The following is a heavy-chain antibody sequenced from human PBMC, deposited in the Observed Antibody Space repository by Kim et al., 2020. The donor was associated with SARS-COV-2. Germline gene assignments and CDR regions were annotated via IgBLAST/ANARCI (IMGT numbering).Heavy chain of an antibody. Sequence: GGSLRLSCAASGFTFSSYAMSSVRQAPGKGLEWVSAISGSGGSTYYADSVKGRFTISRDNSKNTLYLQMNSLRAEDTAVDYCAKNLGQTIVATIYYYYYGMDVWGQGTTVTVSS. CDR3: AKNLGQTIVATIYYYYYGMDV. D-gene: IGHD5-12*01. V-gene: IGHV3-23*01. J-gene: IGHJ6*02. CDR1: GFTFSSYA. CDR2: ISGSGGST.